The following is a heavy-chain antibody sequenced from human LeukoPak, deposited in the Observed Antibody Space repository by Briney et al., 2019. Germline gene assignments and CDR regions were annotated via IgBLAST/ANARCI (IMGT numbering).Heavy chain of an antibody. CDR1: GFTFSNYG. D-gene: IGHD2-2*01. V-gene: IGHV3-30*02. CDR2: IHYEGSNK. Sequence: PGGSLRLSCGASGFTFSNYGMHWVRQAPGKGLEWVASIHYEGSNKYYADSVKGRFTISRDNSKNTLYLQMNSLRAEDTAVYYCAKGGEVCSSTSCYGHFDYWGREPWSPSPQ. CDR3: AKGGEVCSSTSCYGHFDY. J-gene: IGHJ4*02.